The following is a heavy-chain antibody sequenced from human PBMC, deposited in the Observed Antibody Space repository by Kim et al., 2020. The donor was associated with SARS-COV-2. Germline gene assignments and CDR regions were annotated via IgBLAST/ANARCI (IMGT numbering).Heavy chain of an antibody. CDR3: ARLGDYYGSGNGWFDP. D-gene: IGHD3-10*01. J-gene: IGHJ5*02. Sequence: SFQGQVTISADKSISTAYLQWSSLKASDTAMYYCARLGDYYGSGNGWFDPWGQGTLVTVSS. V-gene: IGHV5-51*01.